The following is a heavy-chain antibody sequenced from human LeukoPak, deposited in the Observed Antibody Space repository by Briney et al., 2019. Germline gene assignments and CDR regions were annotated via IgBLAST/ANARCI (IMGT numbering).Heavy chain of an antibody. Sequence: GGSLRLSCAASGFTVSSNYMSWVRQAPGKGLEWVANMNQAGSEKYYVDSVKGRFTISRDNAKNSLSLQMNSLRAEDTAVYYCARDGQPFDSWGQGTLVTVSS. D-gene: IGHD6-13*01. CDR1: GFTVSSNY. V-gene: IGHV3-7*04. CDR3: ARDGQPFDS. J-gene: IGHJ4*02. CDR2: MNQAGSEK.